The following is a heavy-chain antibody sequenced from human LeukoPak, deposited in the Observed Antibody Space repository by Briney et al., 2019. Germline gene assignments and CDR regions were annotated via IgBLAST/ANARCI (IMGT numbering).Heavy chain of an antibody. CDR2: ISGSGGST. J-gene: IGHJ4*02. D-gene: IGHD3-22*01. CDR3: AKANYYDSSGYYENLDY. CDR1: GFTFSSYA. V-gene: IGHV3-23*01. Sequence: GGSLRLSCAASGFTFSSYAMSWVRQAPGKGLEWVSAISGSGGSTYYADSVKGRFTISRDNPKNTLYLHMNSLRAEDTAVYYCAKANYYDSSGYYENLDYWGQGTLVTVSS.